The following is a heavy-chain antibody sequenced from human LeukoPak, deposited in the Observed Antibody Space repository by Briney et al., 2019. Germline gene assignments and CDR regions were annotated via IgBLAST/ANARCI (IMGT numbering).Heavy chain of an antibody. CDR3: ARLTGYGDYVDY. J-gene: IGHJ4*02. Sequence: SQTLSLTCGVYGESFSGFYWSWIRQTPGKGLQWIGEINHSGDINYNPSLESRVTISVDTSKRQFSLRLSSVTAADTAVYYCARLTGYGDYVDYWGQGTLVTVSS. V-gene: IGHV4-34*01. D-gene: IGHD4-17*01. CDR1: GESFSGFY. CDR2: INHSGDI.